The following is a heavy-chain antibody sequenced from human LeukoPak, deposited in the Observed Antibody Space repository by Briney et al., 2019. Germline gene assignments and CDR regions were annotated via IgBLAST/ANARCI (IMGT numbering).Heavy chain of an antibody. V-gene: IGHV1-69*04. J-gene: IGHJ6*02. Sequence: SVTVSCKASGGTFSSYAISWVRQAPGKGVEWMGRIIPILSIANYAQKFQGRVTLTADKSTSTAYMELSSLISEDTAVYYCARIHPTNTAGNGMDVWGQGTTVTVSS. CDR2: IIPILSIA. CDR3: ARIHPTNTAGNGMDV. D-gene: IGHD5-18*01. CDR1: GGTFSSYA.